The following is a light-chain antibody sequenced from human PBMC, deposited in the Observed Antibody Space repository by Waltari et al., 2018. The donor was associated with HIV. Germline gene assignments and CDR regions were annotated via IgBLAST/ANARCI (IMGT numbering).Light chain of an antibody. V-gene: IGLV1-44*01. CDR2: SNH. CDR3: AAWDDSLNGPVV. J-gene: IGLJ2*01. Sequence: QSVLTQPPSASGTPGQRVTISCSGSSSNIGSNTVNWYQQLPGTAPKLLIVSNHQRPSGVPDRFSGSKSGTSASLAISGLQSEDEADYYCAAWDDSLNGPVVFGGGTKLTVL. CDR1: SSNIGSNT.